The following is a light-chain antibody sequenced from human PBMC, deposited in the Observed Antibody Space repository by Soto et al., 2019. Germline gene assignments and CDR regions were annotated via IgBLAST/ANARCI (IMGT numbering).Light chain of an antibody. CDR1: QSISSW. Sequence: DIQMTQSPSILAASVGDRVTITCRASQSISSWLAWYQQKPGKAPKVLIHDASSLESGVPSRFSGSGSETEFTLTISSLQPDDFVTYYCQQYKSYFRTFGQGTKVDIK. CDR2: DAS. V-gene: IGKV1-5*01. CDR3: QQYKSYFRT. J-gene: IGKJ1*01.